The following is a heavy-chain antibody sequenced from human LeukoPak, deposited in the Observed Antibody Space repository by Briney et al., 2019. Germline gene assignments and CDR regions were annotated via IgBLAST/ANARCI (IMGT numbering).Heavy chain of an antibody. Sequence: GGSLRLSCEGSAFIFSGHWMNWVRQTPGKGLEWVASIKEDGSERQYVDSVKGRFSISRDNTKGSLFLQLNSLRAEDTAVYYCGGPNPLLERPSAMDVWGQGNTVTVSS. CDR1: AFIFSGHW. D-gene: IGHD6-25*01. CDR3: GGPNPLLERPSAMDV. V-gene: IGHV3-7*03. CDR2: IKEDGSER. J-gene: IGHJ6*02.